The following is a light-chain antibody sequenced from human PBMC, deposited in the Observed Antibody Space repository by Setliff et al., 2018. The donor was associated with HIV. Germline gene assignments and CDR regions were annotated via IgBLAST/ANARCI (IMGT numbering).Light chain of an antibody. Sequence: QSALTQPASVSGSPGQAITISCTGTSDDIGRYYYVSWYQQLPGKAPKLIMYDVSHRPSGAFTRFSGSKSGDTASLTISGLQAEDEAHYYCTSYTINTLYVFGSGTKVTVL. CDR1: SDDIGRYYY. CDR2: DVS. V-gene: IGLV2-14*03. CDR3: TSYTINTLYV. J-gene: IGLJ1*01.